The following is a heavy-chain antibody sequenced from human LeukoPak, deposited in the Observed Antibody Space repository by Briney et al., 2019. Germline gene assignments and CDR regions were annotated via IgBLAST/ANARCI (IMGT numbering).Heavy chain of an antibody. V-gene: IGHV3-48*01. J-gene: IGHJ4*02. D-gene: IGHD6-19*01. CDR3: ARYLGGWSFDY. CDR1: GFPFSNYD. Sequence: PGGSLRLSCAASGFPFSNYDMIWVRQAPGKGLEWVSYISRTSHTIYYADSVKGRFTISRDNAKNSLYLQMNSLRVEDTAVYSCARYLGGWSFDYWGQGTLVTVSS. CDR2: ISRTSHTI.